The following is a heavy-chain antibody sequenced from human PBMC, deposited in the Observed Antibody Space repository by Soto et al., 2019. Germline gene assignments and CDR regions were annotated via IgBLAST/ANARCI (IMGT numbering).Heavy chain of an antibody. Sequence: SETLSLTCTVSGGSVSSESHYWSWIRQTPGKGLEWIGYIYYTGSTNYNPSLKGRVTMSVDTSRDQVSLRLRSVTRADTAVYYCARVGGYSSSWERIYYYYYGMDVWGQGATVTVSS. V-gene: IGHV4-61*01. J-gene: IGHJ6*02. D-gene: IGHD6-13*01. CDR3: ARVGGYSSSWERIYYYYYGMDV. CDR2: IYYTGST. CDR1: GGSVSSESHY.